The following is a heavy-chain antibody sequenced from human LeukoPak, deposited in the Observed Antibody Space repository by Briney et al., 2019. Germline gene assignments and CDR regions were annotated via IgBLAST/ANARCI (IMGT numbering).Heavy chain of an antibody. D-gene: IGHD7-27*01. CDR3: LGRPVDS. CDR2: FRSSGRDI. J-gene: IGHJ4*02. CDR1: GFTLSSYS. V-gene: IGHV3-21*01. Sequence: GGSLRLSCEVSGFTLSSYSMTWVRQAPGKGLEWVSSFRSSGRDIIYGDSVRGRFTIARDDANNSLYLQMNSLRAEDTAVYYCLGRPVDSWGQGSLVTVSS.